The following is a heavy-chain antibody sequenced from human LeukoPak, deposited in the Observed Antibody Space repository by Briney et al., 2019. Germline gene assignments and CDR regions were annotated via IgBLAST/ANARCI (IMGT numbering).Heavy chain of an antibody. CDR3: VRGSGYCDYFEY. CDR1: EFTFKNYA. D-gene: IGHD3-3*01. Sequence: PGGSLRLSCAAPEFTFKNYALSWVRQAPGKGLEWVSTISAGGSATNYADSVKGRYTISRDSSKNTLYLQMNGLRAEDTAIYYCVRGSGYCDYFEYWGQGTLVTVSS. J-gene: IGHJ4*02. CDR2: ISAGGSAT. V-gene: IGHV3-23*01.